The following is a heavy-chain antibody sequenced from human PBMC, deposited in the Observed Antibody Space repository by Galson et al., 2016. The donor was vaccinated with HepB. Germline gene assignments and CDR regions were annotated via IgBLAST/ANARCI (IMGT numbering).Heavy chain of an antibody. Sequence: SLRLSCAASGFTVSGNYLTWVRQAPGRAPECVSIIYSGGGTYYADSVKGRFTISRDSSKNTMYLQMNSLRVEDTAVYYCARALWGRSCSSTSCVTGGLDYWGPGPLVTASS. CDR3: ARALWGRSCSSTSCVTGGLDY. D-gene: IGHD2-2*01. CDR1: GFTVSGNY. J-gene: IGHJ4*01. CDR2: IYSGGGT. V-gene: IGHV3-53*01.